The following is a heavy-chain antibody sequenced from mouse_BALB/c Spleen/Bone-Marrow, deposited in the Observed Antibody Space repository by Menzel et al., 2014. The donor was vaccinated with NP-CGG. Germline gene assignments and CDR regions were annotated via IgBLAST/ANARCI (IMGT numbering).Heavy chain of an antibody. V-gene: IGHV1-55*01. J-gene: IGHJ3*01. CDR1: GYNFTSYW. CDR3: ARFSQLGLLAY. D-gene: IGHD3-1*01. Sequence: QLQQSGAELVKPGTSVKLSCKASGYNFTSYWINWVKLRPGQGLEWIGDIYPGSGSTNYNEKFKSKATLTVDTSSSTAYMQLSSLASEDSALYYCARFSQLGLLAYWGQGTLVTVSA. CDR2: IYPGSGST.